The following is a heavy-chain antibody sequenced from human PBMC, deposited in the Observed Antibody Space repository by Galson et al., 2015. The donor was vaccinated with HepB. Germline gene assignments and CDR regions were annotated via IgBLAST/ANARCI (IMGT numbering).Heavy chain of an antibody. V-gene: IGHV3-9*01. D-gene: IGHD3-22*01. J-gene: IGHJ4*02. Sequence: SLRLSCAASGFTFDDYAMHWVRQAPGKGLEWVSGISWNSGSIGYADSVKGRFTISRDNAKNSLYLQMNSLRAEDTALYYCAKDIHYYDSRVFDYWGQGTLVTVSS. CDR2: ISWNSGSI. CDR1: GFTFDDYA. CDR3: AKDIHYYDSRVFDY.